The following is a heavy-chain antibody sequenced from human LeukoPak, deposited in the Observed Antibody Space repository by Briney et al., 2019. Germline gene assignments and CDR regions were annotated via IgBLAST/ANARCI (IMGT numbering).Heavy chain of an antibody. CDR2: IYSSGNT. V-gene: IGHV4-59*01. D-gene: IGHD6-19*01. J-gene: IGHJ3*02. CDR1: GASISSYY. CDR3: ARGYSSANDYAFDI. Sequence: SETLSLTSTVSGASISSYYWSWIRQPPGKGLEWIGYIYSSGNTDYNPSLKSRVTMSVDTSKNQFSLKLSSVTVADTAVYYCARGYSSANDYAFDIWGRGTMVTVSS.